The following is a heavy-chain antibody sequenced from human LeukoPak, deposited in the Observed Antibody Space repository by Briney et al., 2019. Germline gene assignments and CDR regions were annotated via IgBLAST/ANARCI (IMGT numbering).Heavy chain of an antibody. CDR2: IYYSGST. D-gene: IGHD3-22*01. V-gene: IGHV4-30-4*01. Sequence: PSQTLSLTCTVAGGATSSGDYYWSWIRQPPGKGLEWIGYIYYSGSTYYNPSLKSRVTISVDTSKIQFSLKLSSVTAADTAVYYCASSFDYYDSSGYPYWGQGTLVTVSS. J-gene: IGHJ4*02. CDR1: GGATSSGDYY. CDR3: ASSFDYYDSSGYPY.